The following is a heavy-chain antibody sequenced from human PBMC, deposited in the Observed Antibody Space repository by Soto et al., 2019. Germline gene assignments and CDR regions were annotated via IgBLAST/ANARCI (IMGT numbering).Heavy chain of an antibody. J-gene: IGHJ3*02. CDR3: AKTANGWFSAFDI. CDR2: ISGSGVTT. Sequence: EVQLLESGGGLVQPGGSLRLSCAASGFTFSSYAMSWVRQAPGKGLEWVSAISGSGVTTYYADSVKGWFTFSRDNSKNTLYLQMNSLRAEDTAVYYCAKTANGWFSAFDIWGQGTMVTVSS. D-gene: IGHD6-19*01. V-gene: IGHV3-23*01. CDR1: GFTFSSYA.